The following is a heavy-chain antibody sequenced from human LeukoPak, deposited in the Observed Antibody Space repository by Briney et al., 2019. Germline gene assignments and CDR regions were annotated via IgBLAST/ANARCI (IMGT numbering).Heavy chain of an antibody. CDR2: ISSSGSTI. J-gene: IGHJ3*02. CDR3: ARDRARAYYYGSSGSQEAFDI. D-gene: IGHD3-22*01. CDR1: GFTFSDYY. V-gene: IGHV3-11*04. Sequence: GGSLRLSCAASGFTFSDYYMSWIRQAPGKGLEWVSYISSSGSTIYYADSVKGRFTISRDNAKNSLYLQMNSLRAEDTAVYYCARDRARAYYYGSSGSQEAFDIWGQGTMVTVSS.